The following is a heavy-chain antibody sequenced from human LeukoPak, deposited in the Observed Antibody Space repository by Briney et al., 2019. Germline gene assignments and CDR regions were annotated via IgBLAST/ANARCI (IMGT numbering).Heavy chain of an antibody. CDR3: AREGGYYYYYYYMDV. J-gene: IGHJ6*03. V-gene: IGHV4-34*01. CDR2: INHSGST. Sequence: SETLSLTCAVYGGSFSGYYWSWIRQPPGKGLEWIGEINHSGSTNYNPSLKSRVAISVDTSKNQFSLKLSSVTAADTAVYYCAREGGYYYYYYYMDVWGKGTTATISS. D-gene: IGHD2-15*01. CDR1: GGSFSGYY.